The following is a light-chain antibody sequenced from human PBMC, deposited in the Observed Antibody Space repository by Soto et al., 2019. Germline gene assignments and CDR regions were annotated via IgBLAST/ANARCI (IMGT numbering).Light chain of an antibody. CDR2: DTS. Sequence: QAVVTQEPSLTVSPGGTVTLTCGSSTGAVTSGHYPYWFQQKPGQAPRTLIYDTSNKHSWTPARFSGSLLGGKAALTLSGAQHEDEADYYCLLSYTGRLYVFGPGTKVTVL. V-gene: IGLV7-46*01. CDR1: TGAVTSGHY. J-gene: IGLJ1*01. CDR3: LLSYTGRLYV.